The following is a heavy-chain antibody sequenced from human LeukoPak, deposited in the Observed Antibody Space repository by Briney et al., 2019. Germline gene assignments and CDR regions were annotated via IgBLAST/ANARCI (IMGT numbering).Heavy chain of an antibody. J-gene: IGHJ6*03. V-gene: IGHV4-34*01. CDR2: INHSGST. D-gene: IGHD6-13*01. Sequence: SETLSLTCAVYGGSFSGYYWSWIRQPPGKGLEWVGEINHSGSTNYNPSLKSRVTISVDTSKDQFSLKLSSVTAADTAVYYCARERGYSSSWYGYYYMDVWGKGTTVTVSS. CDR1: GGSFSGYY. CDR3: ARERGYSSSWYGYYYMDV.